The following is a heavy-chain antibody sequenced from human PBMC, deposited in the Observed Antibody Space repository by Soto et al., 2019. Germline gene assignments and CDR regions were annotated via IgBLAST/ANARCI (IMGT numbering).Heavy chain of an antibody. CDR1: GYTFTSYA. CDR2: IIPILGIA. CDR3: ARGIMAAAGSHRYYYYYGMDV. Sequence: ASVKVSCKASGYTFTSYAMHWVRQAPGQGLEWMGRIIPILGIANYAQKFQGRVTITADKSTSTAYMELSSLRSEDTAVYYCARGIMAAAGSHRYYYYYGMDVWGQGTTVTVSS. D-gene: IGHD6-13*01. V-gene: IGHV1-69*04. J-gene: IGHJ6*02.